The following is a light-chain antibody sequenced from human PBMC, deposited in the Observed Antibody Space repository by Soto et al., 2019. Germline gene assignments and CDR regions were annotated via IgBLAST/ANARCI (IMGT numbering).Light chain of an antibody. CDR2: GVT. CDR3: SSYTSSSTVV. Sequence: QSALTQPASVSGSPGQSITISCTGTNRDIGDYNHVSWYQQHPGRAPKLMLYGVTSRPSGVSNRFSGSKSGNTASLTISGLQAEDEADYYCSSYTSSSTVVFGGGTKLTVL. V-gene: IGLV2-14*01. J-gene: IGLJ2*01. CDR1: NRDIGDYNH.